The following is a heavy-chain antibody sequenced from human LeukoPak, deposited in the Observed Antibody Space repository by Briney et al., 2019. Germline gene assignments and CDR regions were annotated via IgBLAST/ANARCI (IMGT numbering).Heavy chain of an antibody. Sequence: PGGSLRLSCAASGFTFSSYSMNWVRQAPGKGLEWVSSISSSSYIYYADSVKGRFTISRDNAKNSLYLQMNSLRAEDTAVYYCARQSGSGSYIRGFYYYMDVWGKGTTVTVSS. D-gene: IGHD3-10*01. CDR3: ARQSGSGSYIRGFYYYMDV. J-gene: IGHJ6*03. CDR1: GFTFSSYS. V-gene: IGHV3-21*01. CDR2: ISSSSYI.